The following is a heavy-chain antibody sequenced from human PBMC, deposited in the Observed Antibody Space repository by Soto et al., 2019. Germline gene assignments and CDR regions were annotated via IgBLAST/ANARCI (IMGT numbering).Heavy chain of an antibody. CDR3: ARGDIVVDPNWFDP. Sequence: GASVKVSCKASGYTFTGYYMHWVRQAPGQGLEWMGWINPNSGGTNYAQKFQGRVTMTRDTSISTAYMELSRLRSDDTAVYYCARGDIVVDPNWFDPWGQGTLVTVSS. V-gene: IGHV1-2*02. J-gene: IGHJ5*02. D-gene: IGHD2-15*01. CDR1: GYTFTGYY. CDR2: INPNSGGT.